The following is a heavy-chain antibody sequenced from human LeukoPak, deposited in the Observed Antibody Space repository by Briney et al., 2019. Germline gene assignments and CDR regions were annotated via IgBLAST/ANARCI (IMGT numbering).Heavy chain of an antibody. CDR1: GDSFSSYY. V-gene: IGHV4-59*12. J-gene: IGHJ3*02. Sequence: SETLSLTCAVSGDSFSSYYWTWIGQPPGRGLEWIGYISYIGTTNYNPSLKSRVTISIDTSKNQFSLKLSSVTTADTAVYYCARDLVPVTKGFRIWGLGTMVSLFS. CDR2: ISYIGTT. CDR3: ARDLVPVTKGFRI. D-gene: IGHD4-17*01.